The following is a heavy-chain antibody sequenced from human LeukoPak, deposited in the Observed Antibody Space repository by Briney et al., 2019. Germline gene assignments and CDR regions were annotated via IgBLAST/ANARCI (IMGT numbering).Heavy chain of an antibody. CDR2: ISYDGSNK. CDR3: AKCNLNNCREGFDI. J-gene: IGHJ3*02. V-gene: IGHV3-30*18. Sequence: GRSLRLSCAASGFTFSSYGMHWVRQAPGKGLEWVAVISYDGSNKYYADSVKGRVTISRDNSKSTLYLQMHSLRAEDTALYYCAKCNLNNCREGFDIWGQGTMVTVSS. CDR1: GFTFSSYG. D-gene: IGHD1-1*01.